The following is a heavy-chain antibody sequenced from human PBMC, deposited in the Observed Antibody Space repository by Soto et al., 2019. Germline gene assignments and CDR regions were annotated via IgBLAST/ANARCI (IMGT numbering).Heavy chain of an antibody. V-gene: IGHV3-30*18. CDR1: GFTFSSYG. CDR3: AKERPYDSSGYYYHDSFYI. D-gene: IGHD3-22*01. Sequence: QVQLVESGGGVVQPGRSLRLSCAASGFTFSSYGMHWVRQAPGKGLEWVAVISYDVSNKYYADSVKGRFTISRDNSKNTLYLQMNSLSAYDTAVYYCAKERPYDSSGYYYHDSFYIWGQGTMVTVSS. CDR2: ISYDVSNK. J-gene: IGHJ3*02.